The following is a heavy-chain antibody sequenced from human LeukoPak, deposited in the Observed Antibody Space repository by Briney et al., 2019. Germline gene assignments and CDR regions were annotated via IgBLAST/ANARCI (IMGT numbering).Heavy chain of an antibody. CDR1: GFTFSSYG. CDR3: ARTPPPPLKGVVYYYYGMDV. V-gene: IGHV3-33*01. Sequence: PGGSLRLSCAASGFTFSSYGMHWVRQAPGKGLEWVAVIWYDGSNKYYADSVKGRFTISRDNSKNTLYLQMNSLRAEDTAVYYCARTPPPPLKGVVYYYYGMDVWGQGTTVTVSS. D-gene: IGHD3-3*01. J-gene: IGHJ6*02. CDR2: IWYDGSNK.